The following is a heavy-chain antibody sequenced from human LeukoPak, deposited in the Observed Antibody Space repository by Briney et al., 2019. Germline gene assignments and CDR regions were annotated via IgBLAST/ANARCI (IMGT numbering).Heavy chain of an antibody. CDR1: GFXFTSYV. Sequence: PGGSLRLSCAASGFXFTSYVIHWVRQAPGKGLKWVAATSFDGSNKYYADSVKGRFTISGDSSKNTLFLQMNSLRVEDTAVYYCAKCGYVGYDLFYFDYWGQGTLVTVSS. CDR2: TSFDGSNK. D-gene: IGHD5-12*01. J-gene: IGHJ4*02. CDR3: AKCGYVGYDLFYFDY. V-gene: IGHV3-30*18.